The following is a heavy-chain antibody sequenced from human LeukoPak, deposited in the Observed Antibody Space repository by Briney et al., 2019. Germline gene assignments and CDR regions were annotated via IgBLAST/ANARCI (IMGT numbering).Heavy chain of an antibody. D-gene: IGHD4-17*01. Sequence: GGSLRLSCAASGFTFSSYSMNWVRQAPGKGLEWVSSISSSSSYIYYADSVKGRFTISRDNAKNSLYLQVNSLRAVDTAVYYCARGPVRTTVTPGYFDYWGQGTLVTVSS. V-gene: IGHV3-21*01. CDR2: ISSSSSYI. CDR1: GFTFSSYS. J-gene: IGHJ4*02. CDR3: ARGPVRTTVTPGYFDY.